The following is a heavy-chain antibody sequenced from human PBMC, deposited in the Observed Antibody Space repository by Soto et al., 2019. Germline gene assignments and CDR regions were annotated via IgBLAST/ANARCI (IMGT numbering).Heavy chain of an antibody. Sequence: PSETLSLTCTVSGGSISSGGYYWSWIRQHPGKGLEWIGYIYFSWSTYYNPSLKSRVTISVDTSKNQFSLKLSSVTAADTAVYYCARVPSSGNHFDYWGQGTLVTVSS. V-gene: IGHV4-31*03. D-gene: IGHD3-22*01. CDR2: IYFSWST. J-gene: IGHJ4*02. CDR1: GGSISSGGYY. CDR3: ARVPSSGNHFDY.